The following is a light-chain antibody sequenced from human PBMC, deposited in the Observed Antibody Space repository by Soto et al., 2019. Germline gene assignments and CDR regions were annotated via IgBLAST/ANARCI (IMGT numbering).Light chain of an antibody. Sequence: QSALTQPASVSGSPGQSITISCTGTSSDVGGYNYVSWYQQHPGKAPKLMIYDVSNRPSGVSNRFSGSKSGNTASLTISGLQAEDEADDYGSSYTSSNTYVVFGGGTKLTVL. V-gene: IGLV2-14*01. CDR3: SSYTSSNTYVV. J-gene: IGLJ2*01. CDR2: DVS. CDR1: SSDVGGYNY.